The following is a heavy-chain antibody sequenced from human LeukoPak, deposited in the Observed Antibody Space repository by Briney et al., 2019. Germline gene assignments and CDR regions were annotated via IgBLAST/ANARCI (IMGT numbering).Heavy chain of an antibody. J-gene: IGHJ6*03. CDR2: SYTSGST. CDR3: ARGSGRTYYYYYYMDV. Sequence: SDTLSLTCTVSGGSISSYYWSWTRQPAGKGLEWIGRSYTSGSTNYNPSLKSRVTISVDKSKNQFSLKLSSVTAADTAVYYCARGSGRTYYYYYYMDVWGKGTTVTVSS. V-gene: IGHV4-4*07. CDR1: GGSISSYY. D-gene: IGHD3-3*01.